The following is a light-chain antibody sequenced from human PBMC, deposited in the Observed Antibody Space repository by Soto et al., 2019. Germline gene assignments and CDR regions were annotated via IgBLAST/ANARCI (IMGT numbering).Light chain of an antibody. CDR3: QQYDNLPPYT. CDR1: QDISNY. Sequence: DIQMTQSPSSLSASVGDRVTITCQASQDISNYLNWYQQKPGKAPKLLIYDASNLETGVPSRFSGSGSGTDFTVTISSLQPEDIVTYYCQQYDNLPPYTFGQGTKLEIK. CDR2: DAS. V-gene: IGKV1-33*01. J-gene: IGKJ2*01.